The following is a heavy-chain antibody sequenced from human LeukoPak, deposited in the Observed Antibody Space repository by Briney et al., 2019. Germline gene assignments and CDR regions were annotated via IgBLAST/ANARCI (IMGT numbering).Heavy chain of an antibody. CDR1: GYSFTTYW. Sequence: GESLKISCKGSGYSFTTYWTGWVRQMPGKGLEWMGIIYPGDSDTRYSPSFQGQVTISADKSISTAFLQWSSLKASDTAIYYCATIDLGSGSFYPDYWGQGTLVTVSS. D-gene: IGHD3-10*01. CDR3: ATIDLGSGSFYPDY. J-gene: IGHJ4*02. V-gene: IGHV5-51*01. CDR2: IYPGDSDT.